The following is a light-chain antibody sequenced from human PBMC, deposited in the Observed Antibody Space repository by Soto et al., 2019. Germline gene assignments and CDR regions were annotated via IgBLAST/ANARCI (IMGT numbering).Light chain of an antibody. CDR1: QDIKNY. Sequence: DIQMTQSPSSLSAFVGDSITITCQASQDIKNYLNWYQHKPGKAPKLLIYDAFKSDTGVPSRFRGSGSGKDFTFTINNLQPEDIATFFCQQYDSLPPTFGGGTRV. CDR3: QQYDSLPPT. J-gene: IGKJ4*01. CDR2: DAF. V-gene: IGKV1-33*01.